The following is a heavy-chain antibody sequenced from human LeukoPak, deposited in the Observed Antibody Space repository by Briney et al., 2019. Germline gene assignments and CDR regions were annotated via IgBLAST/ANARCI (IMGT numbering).Heavy chain of an antibody. CDR1: GYTFTSYD. V-gene: IGHV1-8*03. J-gene: IGHJ6*03. CDR3: ARGEVSWGYYYMDV. D-gene: IGHD7-27*01. Sequence: GASVKVSCKASGYTFTSYDINWVRQATGQGLEWMGWMNPNSGNTGYAQKFQGRVTITRNTSISTAYMELSSLRSEDTAVYYCARGEVSWGYYYMDVWGKGTTVTVSS. CDR2: MNPNSGNT.